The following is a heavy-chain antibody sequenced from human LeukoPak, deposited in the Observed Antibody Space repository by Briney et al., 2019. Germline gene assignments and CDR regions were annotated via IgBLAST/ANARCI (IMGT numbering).Heavy chain of an antibody. CDR1: GFTCSNYG. CDR3: ARPVVLGAYLRGAYYFDS. D-gene: IGHD3-16*01. J-gene: IGHJ4*02. Sequence: GGSLRLSCAASGFTCSNYGMHWVRQAPGKGPEWVAVIWYDGSDKYHADSVKGRFTISRDNSKNTLYLQMNSLRVEDTAVYYCARPVVLGAYLRGAYYFDSWGQGTLVTVSS. V-gene: IGHV3-33*01. CDR2: IWYDGSDK.